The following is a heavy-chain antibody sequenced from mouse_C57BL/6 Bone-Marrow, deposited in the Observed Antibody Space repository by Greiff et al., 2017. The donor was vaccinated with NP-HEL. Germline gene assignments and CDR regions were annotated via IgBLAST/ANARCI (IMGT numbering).Heavy chain of an antibody. V-gene: IGHV1-59*01. Sequence: QVQLQQSGAELVRPGTSVKLSCKASGYTFTSYWMHWVKQRPGQGLEWIGVIDPSDSYTNYNQKFKGKAPLTVDTSSSTAYMQLSSLTSEDSAVYYCARERGYDYAPGYWGQGTTLTVSS. CDR2: IDPSDSYT. CDR1: GYTFTSYW. CDR3: ARERGYDYAPGY. J-gene: IGHJ2*01. D-gene: IGHD2-4*01.